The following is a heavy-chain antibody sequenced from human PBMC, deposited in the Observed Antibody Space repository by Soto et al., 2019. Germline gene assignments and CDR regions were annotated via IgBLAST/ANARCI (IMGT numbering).Heavy chain of an antibody. CDR1: GDFINNYY. Sequence: PSETLSLTCTVSGDFINNYYWSWVRQPPGRGLGWVAYIHYSGNTNYNPSLESRVTISIDTSKNQFSLKLRSVTAADTAVYYCARHPSSNFDWFDPWGQGTLVTVSS. CDR2: IHYSGNT. CDR3: ARHPSSNFDWFDP. D-gene: IGHD3-9*01. J-gene: IGHJ5*02. V-gene: IGHV4-59*01.